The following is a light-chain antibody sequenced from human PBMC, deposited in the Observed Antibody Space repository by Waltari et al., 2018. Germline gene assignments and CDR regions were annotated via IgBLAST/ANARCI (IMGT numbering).Light chain of an antibody. V-gene: IGKV1-5*03. CDR1: QSISSW. CDR2: KAA. Sequence: DIQMTQSPSTLSASVGDRVTITCRASQSISSWLAWYQQKPGKAPKLLIYKAASLESVVPSRFSGSGSGTEFTLTISSLQPDDFATYYYQQYNSYSKTFGQGTKVEIK. CDR3: QQYNSYSKT. J-gene: IGKJ1*01.